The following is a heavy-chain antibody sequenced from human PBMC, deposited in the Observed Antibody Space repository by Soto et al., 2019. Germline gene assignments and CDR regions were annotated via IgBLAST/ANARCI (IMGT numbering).Heavy chain of an antibody. CDR1: GGSISSGDYY. D-gene: IGHD3-10*01. J-gene: IGHJ5*02. CDR2: IYYSGST. V-gene: IGHV4-30-4*01. CDR3: ARVDGSDSLTVPLLDP. Sequence: SETLSLTCTVSGGSISSGDYYWSWIRQPPGKGLEWIGYIYYSGSTYYNPSLKSRVTISVDTSKNQFSLKLSSVTAADTAVYYCARVDGSDSLTVPLLDPWGQGTLVTVSS.